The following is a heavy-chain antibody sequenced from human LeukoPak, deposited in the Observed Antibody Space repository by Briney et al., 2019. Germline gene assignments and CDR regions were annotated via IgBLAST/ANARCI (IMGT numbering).Heavy chain of an antibody. CDR3: ARGPAYSQYCANGVCYFLDH. CDR2: INPNSGGT. D-gene: IGHD2-8*01. CDR1: GYTFTAYY. Sequence: ASVKVSCKASGYTFTAYYMHWVRQAPGQGLEWMGWINPNSGGTKYVQNFQGRVTMTRDTSISTAYMELSGLRSDDTAVYYCARGPAYSQYCANGVCYFLDHWGQGALVTVSS. J-gene: IGHJ4*02. V-gene: IGHV1-2*02.